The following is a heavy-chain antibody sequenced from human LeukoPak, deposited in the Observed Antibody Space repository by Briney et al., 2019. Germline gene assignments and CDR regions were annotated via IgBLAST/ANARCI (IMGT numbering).Heavy chain of an antibody. CDR2: IYHSGIT. J-gene: IGHJ4*02. CDR3: ARADRGYFDY. D-gene: IGHD3-10*01. V-gene: IGHV4-38-2*02. CDR1: GYSISSGYY. Sequence: SETLSLTCSVSGYSISSGYYWSWIRQPPGKGLEWIATIYHSGITYYSPSLKSRVTISVDTSKNQFSLKLSSVTAADTAVYYCARADRGYFDYWGQGTLVTVSS.